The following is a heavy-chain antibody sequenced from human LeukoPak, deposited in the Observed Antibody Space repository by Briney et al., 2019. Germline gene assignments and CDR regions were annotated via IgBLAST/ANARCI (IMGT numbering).Heavy chain of an antibody. D-gene: IGHD3-22*01. CDR2: IYTTGST. V-gene: IGHV4-61*02. Sequence: SETLSLTCTVSGGSISTGSYYRSWIRQPAGKGLEWIGRIYTTGSTNYNPSLKSRVTISVDTSKNQFPLKLSSVTAADTAVYYCARGTYYYDSSGYYYAWFDPWGQGTLVTVSS. CDR3: ARGTYYYDSSGYYYAWFDP. J-gene: IGHJ5*02. CDR1: GGSISTGSYY.